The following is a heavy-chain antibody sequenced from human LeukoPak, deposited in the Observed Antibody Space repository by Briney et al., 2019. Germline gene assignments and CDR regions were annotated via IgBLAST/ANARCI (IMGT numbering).Heavy chain of an antibody. CDR1: GYTFSEYG. D-gene: IGHD3-10*01. CDR2: ISAYNGNT. Sequence: ASVKVSCKASGYTFSEYGVSWARQAPGQGPEWMGWISAYNGNTKYAQKFQGRVTLTTDTSTNTAYMELTNLRSDDTAVYYCAREGLSIIIFYLDYWGQGTLVTVSS. CDR3: AREGLSIIIFYLDY. V-gene: IGHV1-18*01. J-gene: IGHJ4*02.